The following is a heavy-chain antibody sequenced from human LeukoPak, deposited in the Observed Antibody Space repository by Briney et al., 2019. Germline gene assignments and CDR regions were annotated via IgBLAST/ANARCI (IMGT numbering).Heavy chain of an antibody. Sequence: ASVKVSCKASGYXFTSYGITWVRQAPGQGLEWMGWINTYNGNTNYAQKVQGRVTMTTDTSTRTAYMELRSLRSDDTAIYYCARDLVSGNGYTSSCYYWGQGTQVTVSS. V-gene: IGHV1-18*01. D-gene: IGHD6-13*01. J-gene: IGHJ4*02. CDR3: ARDLVSGNGYTSSCYY. CDR2: INTYNGNT. CDR1: GYXFTSYG.